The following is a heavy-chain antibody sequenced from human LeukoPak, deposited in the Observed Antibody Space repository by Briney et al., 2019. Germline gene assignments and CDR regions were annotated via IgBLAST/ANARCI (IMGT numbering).Heavy chain of an antibody. CDR3: ARGGCSSTSCYAYDY. D-gene: IGHD2-2*01. CDR1: GYTFTDYN. Sequence: ASVKVSCKASGYTFTDYNMHWVRQAPGQGLEWMGWINPYSGVTNYAQKFQARVTMPRDTSIRTAYMELSSLESEDTAVYYCARGGCSSTSCYAYDYWGQGTLVTISS. V-gene: IGHV1-2*02. J-gene: IGHJ4*02. CDR2: INPYSGVT.